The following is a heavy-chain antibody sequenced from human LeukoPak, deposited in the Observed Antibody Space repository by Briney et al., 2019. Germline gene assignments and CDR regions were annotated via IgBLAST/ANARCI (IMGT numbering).Heavy chain of an antibody. CDR2: IYYSGST. Sequence: SETLSLTCTVSGGSISSSDYYWGWTRRPPGKGLEWIGSIYYSGSTYYNPSLKSRVTISVDTSKNHFSLRLSSVTAADTAMFYCARLTIAANAFDIWGQGTMVTVSS. CDR1: GGSISSSDYY. CDR3: ARLTIAANAFDI. J-gene: IGHJ3*02. V-gene: IGHV4-39*02. D-gene: IGHD2-15*01.